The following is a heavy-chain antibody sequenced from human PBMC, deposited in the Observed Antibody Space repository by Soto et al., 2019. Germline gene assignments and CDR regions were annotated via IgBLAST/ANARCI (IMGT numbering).Heavy chain of an antibody. CDR1: GYSFTSYW. CDR2: IDPSDSYT. J-gene: IGHJ6*02. V-gene: IGHV5-10-1*04. D-gene: IGHD3-10*01. CDR3: AKDLHWFAMDV. Sequence: GESLKISCKGSGYSFTSYWISWVRQMPGKGLEWMGRIDPSDSYTNYSPSFQGRFTISRDNSMNTLYLQMNSLRADDTAIYYCAKDLHWFAMDVWGQGTTVTVSS.